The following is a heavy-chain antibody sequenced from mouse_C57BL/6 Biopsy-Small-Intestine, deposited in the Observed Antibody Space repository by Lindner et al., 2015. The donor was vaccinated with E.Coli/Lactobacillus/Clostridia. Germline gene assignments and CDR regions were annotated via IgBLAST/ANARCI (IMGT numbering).Heavy chain of an antibody. V-gene: IGHV1-42*01. Sequence: VQLQESGPELVKPGASVKISCKASGCSFTGYYMNWVKQSPEKSLEWIGEINPSTGATSYNLKFKGKATITVDKYSITAYIQLKSLTSEDSAVYYCARSYYDNLDYWGQGTTLTVSS. D-gene: IGHD2-10*01. CDR1: GCSFTGYY. CDR2: INPSTGAT. CDR3: ARSYYDNLDY. J-gene: IGHJ2*01.